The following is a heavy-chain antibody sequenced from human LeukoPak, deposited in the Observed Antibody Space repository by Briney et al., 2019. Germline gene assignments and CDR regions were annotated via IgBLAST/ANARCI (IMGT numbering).Heavy chain of an antibody. CDR3: ARHTYCSGGSCYPHYNWSDP. J-gene: IGHJ5*02. CDR1: GGSISSGSYY. D-gene: IGHD2-15*01. Sequence: PSQTLSLTCTVSGGSISSGSYYWSWIRQPAGKGLEWIGRTYTAGSTNYNPSLKSRVTISVDTSKNQFSLKLSSVTAADTAVYYCARHTYCSGGSCYPHYNWSDPWGQGTLVTVSS. V-gene: IGHV4-61*02. CDR2: TYTAGST.